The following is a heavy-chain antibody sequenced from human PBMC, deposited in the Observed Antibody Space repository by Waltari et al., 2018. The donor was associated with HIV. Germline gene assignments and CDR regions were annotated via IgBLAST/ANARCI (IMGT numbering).Heavy chain of an antibody. D-gene: IGHD1-1*01. CDR2: TGGSGYTT. V-gene: IGHV3-23*01. J-gene: IGHJ4*02. Sequence: EVQMLESGGGLIQPGGSLRLSCSASGFTFGSYVMSWVRQAPGKGLEWVSSTGGSGYTTYYVASVKGRFTISRDNSKSTLYLQMTGLRDEDTAIYYCAKGNTYFDSWGQGTRVTVSS. CDR1: GFTFGSYV. CDR3: AKGNTYFDS.